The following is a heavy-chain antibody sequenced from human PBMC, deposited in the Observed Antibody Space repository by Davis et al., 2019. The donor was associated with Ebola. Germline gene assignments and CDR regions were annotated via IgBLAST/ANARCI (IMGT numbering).Heavy chain of an antibody. CDR1: GYTFTGYY. Sequence: AASVKVSCKASGYTFTGYYMHWVRQAPGQGLEWMGWINPNSDGTNYAQKFQGRVTMTRNTSISTAYMELSSLRSEDTAVYYCARAVVVPYYGMDVWGQGTTVTVFS. CDR3: ARAVVVPYYGMDV. V-gene: IGHV1-2*02. J-gene: IGHJ6*02. CDR2: INPNSDGT. D-gene: IGHD2-2*01.